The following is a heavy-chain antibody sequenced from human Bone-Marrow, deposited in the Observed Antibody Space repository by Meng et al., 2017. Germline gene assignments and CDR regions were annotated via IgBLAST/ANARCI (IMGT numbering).Heavy chain of an antibody. CDR3: ASRYQLPTHFDY. CDR1: GDSISGANW. Sequence: QVQLQESGPGLVKPSETLSLTCAVSGDSISGANWWSWVRQTLGKGLEWIGEVWHSGASTYNPSLQGRVTMSVDKSKNQFSLILTSVTAADTAIYYCASRYQLPTHFDYWGQGALVTVSS. V-gene: IGHV4-4*02. J-gene: IGHJ4*02. D-gene: IGHD2-2*01. CDR2: VWHSGAS.